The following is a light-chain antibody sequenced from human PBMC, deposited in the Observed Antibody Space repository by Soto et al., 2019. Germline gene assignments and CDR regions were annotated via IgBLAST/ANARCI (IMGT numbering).Light chain of an antibody. CDR1: SSNIGLHF. CDR3: ATWENSLSAGV. Sequence: QSVLTQPPSVSAAPGQKVTISCSGSSSNIGLHFVSWYQQFPGTAPKLLIYDNNQRPSGIPERFSGSKTGTSATLGITGLQTGDEADYYCATWENSLSAGVFGGGTKLTVL. V-gene: IGLV1-51*01. CDR2: DNN. J-gene: IGLJ3*02.